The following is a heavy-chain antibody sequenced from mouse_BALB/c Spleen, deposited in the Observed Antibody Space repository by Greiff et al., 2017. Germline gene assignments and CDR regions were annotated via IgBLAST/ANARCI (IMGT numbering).Heavy chain of an antibody. J-gene: IGHJ4*01. CDR2: ISSGSSTI. CDR1: GFTFSSFG. D-gene: IGHD1-1*01. CDR3: ARDYYGSSVYAMDD. V-gene: IGHV5-17*02. Sequence: EVKVVESGGGLVKPGGSLKLSCAASGFTFSSFGMHWVRQAPEKGLEWVAYISSGSSTIYYADTVKGRFTISRDNPKNTLFLQMTSLRSEDTAMYYCARDYYGSSVYAMDDWGQGTSVTVSS.